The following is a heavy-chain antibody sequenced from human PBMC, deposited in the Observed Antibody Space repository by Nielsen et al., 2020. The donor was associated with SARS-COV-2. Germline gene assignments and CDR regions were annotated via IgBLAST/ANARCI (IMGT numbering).Heavy chain of an antibody. Sequence: SETLSLTCTVSGGSINSSSYYWGWIRQPPGKGLEWIGRIYTSGSTNYNPSLKSRVTISVDTSKNQFSLKLSSVTAADTAVYYCARGGRRTEGMDVWGQGTTVTVSS. D-gene: IGHD1-14*01. V-gene: IGHV4-39*07. J-gene: IGHJ6*02. CDR3: ARGGRRTEGMDV. CDR1: GGSINSSSYY. CDR2: IYTSGST.